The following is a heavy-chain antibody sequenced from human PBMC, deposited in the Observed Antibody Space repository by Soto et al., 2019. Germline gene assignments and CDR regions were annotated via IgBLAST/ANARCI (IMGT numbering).Heavy chain of an antibody. CDR3: ANRYYYYGAGYFHDAPDL. CDR2: VSSNGNNK. Sequence: QVQLVESGGGVVQPGRSLRLSCVASGFTFSTYDMHWVRQAPGKGLEWVAVVSSNGNNKYYADSVKGRFTISRDNSKNTLYLQMSSLRADDSAVYYCANRYYYYGAGYFHDAPDLWGQGTMVTVSS. D-gene: IGHD3-22*01. CDR1: GFTFSTYD. V-gene: IGHV3-30-3*01. J-gene: IGHJ3*01.